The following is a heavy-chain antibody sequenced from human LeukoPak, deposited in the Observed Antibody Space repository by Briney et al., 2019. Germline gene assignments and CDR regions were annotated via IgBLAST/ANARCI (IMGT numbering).Heavy chain of an antibody. CDR3: GKEGGA. J-gene: IGHJ5*02. V-gene: IGHV3-23*01. CDR2: IGCRGGST. D-gene: IGHD3-16*01. CDR1: GFTFSSFT. Sequence: GGSLRLSCAASGFTFSSFTMNWVRQAPGKGLEWVSAIGCRGGSTYYADSLEGRFTIARDNSKDMVYLQMNSLRVEDTAMYYCGKEGGAWGQRTKVTVSP.